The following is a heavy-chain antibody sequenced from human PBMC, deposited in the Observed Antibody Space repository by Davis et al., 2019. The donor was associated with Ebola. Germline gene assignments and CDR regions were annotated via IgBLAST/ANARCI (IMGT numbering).Heavy chain of an antibody. J-gene: IGHJ6*02. D-gene: IGHD2-2*01. Sequence: SVKVSCKASGGTFSSYAISWVRQAPGQGLEWMGRIIPILGIANYAQKFQGRVTITADESTSTAYMELSSLRSEDTAVYYCARVSVVVPYGMDVWGQGTTVTVSS. V-gene: IGHV1-69*04. CDR3: ARVSVVVPYGMDV. CDR2: IIPILGIA. CDR1: GGTFSSYA.